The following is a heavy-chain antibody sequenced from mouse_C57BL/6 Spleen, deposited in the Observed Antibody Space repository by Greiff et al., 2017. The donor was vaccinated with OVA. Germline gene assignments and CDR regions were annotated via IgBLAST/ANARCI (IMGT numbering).Heavy chain of an antibody. CDR3: ARGAYYSNYEDAMDY. D-gene: IGHD2-5*01. J-gene: IGHJ4*01. CDR1: GYTFTSYW. Sequence: VQLQQSGAELVKPGASVKLSCKASGYTFTSYWMHWVKQRPGQGLEWIGMIHPNSGSTNYNEKFKSKATLTVDKSSSTAYMQLSSLTSEDSAVYYCARGAYYSNYEDAMDYWGQGTSVTVSS. CDR2: IHPNSGST. V-gene: IGHV1-64*01.